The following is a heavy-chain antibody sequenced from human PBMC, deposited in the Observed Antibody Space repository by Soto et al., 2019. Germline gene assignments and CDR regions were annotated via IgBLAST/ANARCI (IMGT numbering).Heavy chain of an antibody. V-gene: IGHV3-23*01. CDR2: TGGGGVST. D-gene: IGHD2-15*01. CDR3: AKIVGGGSRHDAFDI. CDR1: GFTFRSYA. Sequence: EVQLLESGGGLVEPGGSLRLSCAASGFTFRSYAMTWVRQAPGKGLEWVSYTGGGGVSTYYADSVKGRFTSSRDDSKNTLYLQMNSLRAEDTALYYCAKIVGGGSRHDAFDIWGQGTMVTVSS. J-gene: IGHJ3*02.